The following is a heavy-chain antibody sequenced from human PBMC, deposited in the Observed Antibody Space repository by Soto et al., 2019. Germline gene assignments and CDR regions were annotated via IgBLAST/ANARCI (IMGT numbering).Heavy chain of an antibody. CDR1: GFTVSTYW. V-gene: IGHV3-74*01. CDR2: INTDGSST. CDR3: ARRVGYSYGIMDV. Sequence: EVQLVESGGGLVQPGVCLRLSCAASGFTVSTYWMHWVRQVPGKGLVWVSRINTDGSSTSYADSVKGRFTISRDNAKNMLSLQMNSLRVEDTGVYFCARRVGYSYGIMDVWGQGTTVTVSS. D-gene: IGHD5-18*01. J-gene: IGHJ6*02.